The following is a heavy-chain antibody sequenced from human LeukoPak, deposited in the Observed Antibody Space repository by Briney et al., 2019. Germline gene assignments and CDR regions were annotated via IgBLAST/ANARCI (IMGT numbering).Heavy chain of an antibody. J-gene: IGHJ4*02. CDR1: RFTFSRYW. CDR3: ARDGNYYDSSGPADY. Sequence: GGSLRLSCAASRFTFSRYWMHWVRQAPGKGLVWVSRINSDGTSTSYADSVKGRFTISRDNAKNTLYLQMNSLRAEDTAVYYCARDGNYYDSSGPADYWGQGTLVTVSS. D-gene: IGHD3-22*01. CDR2: INSDGTST. V-gene: IGHV3-74*01.